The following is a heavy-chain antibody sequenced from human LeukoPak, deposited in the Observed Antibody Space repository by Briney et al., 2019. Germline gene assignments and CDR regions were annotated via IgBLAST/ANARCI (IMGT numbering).Heavy chain of an antibody. Sequence: GASVKVSCKASGYTFTSYGISWVRQAPGQGLEWMGWVSAYADNTNYVQKIQHRVTMTTDTSTSTAYMELRSLRSDDTAVYYCARDCIGCHGFDYWGQGTLVTVSS. CDR2: VSAYADNT. V-gene: IGHV1-18*01. D-gene: IGHD2-15*01. CDR3: ARDCIGCHGFDY. CDR1: GYTFTSYG. J-gene: IGHJ4*02.